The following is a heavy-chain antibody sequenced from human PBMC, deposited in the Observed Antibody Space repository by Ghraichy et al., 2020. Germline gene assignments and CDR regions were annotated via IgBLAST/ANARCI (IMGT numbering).Heavy chain of an antibody. J-gene: IGHJ5*02. CDR3: ARHGDRILNWFDP. CDR1: GGSISSSSYH. CDR2: IFYSGST. V-gene: IGHV4-39*01. D-gene: IGHD7-27*01. Sequence: SETLSLTCTVSGGSISSSSYHWGWIRQPPGKGLELIGSIFYSGSTYNNPSLKSRVTISVDTSKNQFSLKLRSVTAADTAVYYCARHGDRILNWFDPWGQGTLVTVSS.